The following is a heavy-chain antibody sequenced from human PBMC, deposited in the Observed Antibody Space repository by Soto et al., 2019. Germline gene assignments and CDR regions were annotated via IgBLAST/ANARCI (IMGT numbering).Heavy chain of an antibody. CDR2: IFYSGST. J-gene: IGHJ2*01. V-gene: IGHV4-28*01. CDR1: GYSISSGSW. Sequence: QVQLQESGPGLVKPSDTLSLTCAVSGYSISSGSWWGWIRQPPGKGLEWIAYIFYSGSTLYNPSLKSRVTMSVDTSKNQFSLMLSSVTAVDTAVYYCARKREAVGHFDLWCRGTLVTVSS. D-gene: IGHD3-16*01. CDR3: ARKREAVGHFDL.